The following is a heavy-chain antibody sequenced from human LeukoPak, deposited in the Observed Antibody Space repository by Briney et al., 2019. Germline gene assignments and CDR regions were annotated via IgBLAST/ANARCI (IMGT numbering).Heavy chain of an antibody. CDR1: GGSISSSSYY. CDR2: IYYSGST. CDR3: ARFTLKQWLDY. V-gene: IGHV4-39*01. D-gene: IGHD6-19*01. J-gene: IGHJ4*02. Sequence: SETLSLTCTVSGGSISSSSYYWGWIRQPPGKGLEWIGSIYYSGSTYYNPSLKSRVTISVDTSKNQFSLKLSSVTAADTAVYYCARFTLKQWLDYWGQGTLVTVSS.